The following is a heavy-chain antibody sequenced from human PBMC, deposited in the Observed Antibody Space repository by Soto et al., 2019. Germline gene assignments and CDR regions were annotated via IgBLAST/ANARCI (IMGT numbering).Heavy chain of an antibody. CDR2: FDPEDGET. D-gene: IGHD3-10*01. J-gene: IGHJ4*02. CDR3: ATEVRGVTYYFDY. V-gene: IGHV1-24*01. Sequence: ASVKVSCKASGYTFTSYYMHWVRQAPGKGLEWMGGFDPEDGETIYAQKFQGRVTMTEDTSTDTAYMELSSLRSEDTAVYYCATEVRGVTYYFDYWGQGTLVTVSS. CDR1: GYTFTSYY.